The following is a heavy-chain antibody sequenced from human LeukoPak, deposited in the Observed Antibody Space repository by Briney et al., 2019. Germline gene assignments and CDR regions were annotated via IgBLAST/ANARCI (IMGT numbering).Heavy chain of an antibody. V-gene: IGHV4-34*01. CDR1: GGSFSGYY. J-gene: IGHJ6*02. CDR3: AGGSSIAVAGWFYGMDV. CDR2: INHSGST. Sequence: SETLSLTCVVYGGSFSGYYWSWIRQPPGKGLEWIGEINHSGSTNYNPSLKGRVTISVDTSKNQFSLKLSSVTAADTAVYYCAGGSSIAVAGWFYGMDVWGQGTTVTVSS. D-gene: IGHD6-19*01.